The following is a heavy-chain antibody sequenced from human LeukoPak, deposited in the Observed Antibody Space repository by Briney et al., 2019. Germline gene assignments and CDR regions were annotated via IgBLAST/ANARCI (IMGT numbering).Heavy chain of an antibody. D-gene: IGHD2-2*01. CDR1: EFTSSNYD. V-gene: IGHV3-13*05. CDR2: IGTAGDP. Sequence: PGGSLRLSCAASEFTSSNYDMHWVRQTTGKGLEWVSIIGTAGDPYSPGSVKGRFNFSREYVRNSLSLQMNSLRAGDTAVYYCARDQASSSSSPYWGQGTLVTVSS. J-gene: IGHJ4*02. CDR3: ARDQASSSSSPY.